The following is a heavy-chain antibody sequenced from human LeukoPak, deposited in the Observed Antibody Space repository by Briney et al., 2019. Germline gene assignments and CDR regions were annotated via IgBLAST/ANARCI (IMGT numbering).Heavy chain of an antibody. Sequence: ASVKVSCKASGFTFTSSAVQWVRQARGQRLEWIGWIVVGSGNTNYAQKFQERVTITRDMSTSTAYMELSSLRSEDTAVYYCAAVGYYDSSGYYYFDYWGQGTLVTVSS. CDR2: IVVGSGNT. CDR3: AAVGYYDSSGYYYFDY. D-gene: IGHD3-22*01. J-gene: IGHJ4*02. V-gene: IGHV1-58*01. CDR1: GFTFTSSA.